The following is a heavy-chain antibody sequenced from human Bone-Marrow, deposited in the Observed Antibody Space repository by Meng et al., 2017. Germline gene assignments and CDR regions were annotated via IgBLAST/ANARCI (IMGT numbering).Heavy chain of an antibody. J-gene: IGHJ4*02. CDR2: LSPDGSDT. CDR1: GFTFSRFW. D-gene: IGHD2-15*01. CDR3: ARGCGGSCLAADS. V-gene: IGHV3-74*01. Sequence: ETLSLTCAASGFTFSRFWMHWVRQAPGKGLVWVSRLSPDGSDTNYADSVKGRFTISRDNARNTLYLQMSSLRVEDTAVYYCARGCGGSCLAADSWGQGTLVTVSS.